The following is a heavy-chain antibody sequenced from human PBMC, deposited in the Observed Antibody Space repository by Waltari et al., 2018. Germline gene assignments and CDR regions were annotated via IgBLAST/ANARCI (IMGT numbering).Heavy chain of an antibody. CDR2: IFDNGET. V-gene: IGHV4-59*12. CDR1: GGCMNNYY. D-gene: IGHD6-6*01. CDR3: ARGGAARQQRVDY. J-gene: IGHJ4*02. Sequence: QLQESGPGLVKPSETLSLNCTVSGGCMNNYYWSWTRQPPGKGLKLFGTIFDNGETNHIPSLRSPLTLSVDTSTNQFSLNMISMTAADTAVYYCARGGAARQQRVDYWSQGTLVTVSS.